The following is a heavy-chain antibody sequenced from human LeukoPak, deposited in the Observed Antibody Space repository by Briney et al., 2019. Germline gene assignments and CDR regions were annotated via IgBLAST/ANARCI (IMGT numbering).Heavy chain of an antibody. CDR3: AALSGYNWNYVSFDY. CDR2: ISQRGSP. CDR1: DGPFSGYY. Sequence: SETLSLTCAVHDGPFSGYYWSWIRQPSGKGLEWIGEISQRGSPNYNPSLKSRVTISINTSKKQFPVELSSVTAADTAVYYCAALSGYNWNYVSFDYWGQGTLVTVSS. D-gene: IGHD1-7*01. J-gene: IGHJ4*02. V-gene: IGHV4-34*01.